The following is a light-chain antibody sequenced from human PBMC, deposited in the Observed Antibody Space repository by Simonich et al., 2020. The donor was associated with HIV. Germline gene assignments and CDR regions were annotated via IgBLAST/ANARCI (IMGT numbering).Light chain of an antibody. CDR2: AAS. J-gene: IGKJ1*01. CDR3: QQGGSSPWT. CDR1: QSVSSSY. V-gene: IGKV3-20*01. Sequence: EIVLTQSPDTLSLSPGERATLSCRASQSVSSSYLAWFQQKPGQAPRLLIDAASSRAIGIPDRFSGSGSGTDFTLTISRLEPEDFSVYFCQQGGSSPWTFGPGTKVEIK.